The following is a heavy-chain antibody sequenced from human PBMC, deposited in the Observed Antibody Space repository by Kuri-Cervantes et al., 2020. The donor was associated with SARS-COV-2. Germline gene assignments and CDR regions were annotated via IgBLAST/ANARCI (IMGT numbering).Heavy chain of an antibody. Sequence: ASVKVSCKASGYTFTSYGISWVRQAPGQGLEWMGWISTYNGNTDYAQKFQGRVTLTTDTSSSTIYMELRSLKSDDTAMYYCARDGAFYDYWGQGTLVTVSS. D-gene: IGHD2/OR15-2a*01. CDR2: ISTYNGNT. J-gene: IGHJ4*02. CDR3: ARDGAFYDY. CDR1: GYTFTSYG. V-gene: IGHV1-18*01.